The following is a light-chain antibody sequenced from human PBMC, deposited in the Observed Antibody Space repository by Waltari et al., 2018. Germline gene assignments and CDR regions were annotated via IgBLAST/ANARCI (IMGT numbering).Light chain of an antibody. CDR2: DAS. CDR3: QQFYNYPPT. J-gene: IGKJ5*01. Sequence: AIQLTQSPPSLSASVGERVTIACRASQAISSSLVWYQQKPGKAPKRLIYDASTLENGVPLRFSGSGSGTDFTLTISSLQPEDFSTYHCQQFYNYPPTFGQGTRLEIK. V-gene: IGKV1D-13*01. CDR1: QAISSS.